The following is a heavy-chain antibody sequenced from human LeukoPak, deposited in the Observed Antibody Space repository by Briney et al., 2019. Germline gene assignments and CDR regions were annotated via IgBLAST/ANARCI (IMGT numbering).Heavy chain of an antibody. CDR2: IYYSGST. Sequence: SETLSLTCTVSGGSISSYYWSWIRQPPGKGLEWIGYIYYSGSTNYNPSLKSRVTISVDTSKNQFSLKLSSVTAADTAVYYCARQIPREAAFDIWGQGTMVTVSS. CDR1: GGSISSYY. D-gene: IGHD1-26*01. J-gene: IGHJ3*02. CDR3: ARQIPREAAFDI. V-gene: IGHV4-59*08.